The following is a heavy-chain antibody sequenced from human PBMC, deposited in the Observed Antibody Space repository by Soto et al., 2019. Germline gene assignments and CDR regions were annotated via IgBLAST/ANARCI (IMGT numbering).Heavy chain of an antibody. CDR2: IIPILGIA. Sequence: QVQLVQSGAEVQKPGSSVKVSCKASGGTFSSYTISWVRQAPGQGLEWMGRIIPILGIANYAQKFQGRVTITADKSTSTAYMELSSLRSEDTAVYYCAAGPVYYYYMDVWGKGTTVTVSS. V-gene: IGHV1-69*02. J-gene: IGHJ6*03. CDR1: GGTFSSYT. CDR3: AAGPVYYYYMDV.